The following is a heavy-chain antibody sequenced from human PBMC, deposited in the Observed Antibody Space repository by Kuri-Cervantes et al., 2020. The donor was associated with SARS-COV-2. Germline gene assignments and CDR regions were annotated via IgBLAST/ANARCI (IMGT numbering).Heavy chain of an antibody. CDR2: ISSNGGST. Sequence: GESLKISCSASGFTFSSYAMHWVRQAPGKGLEYVSAISSNGGSTYYADSVKGRFTIPRDNSKNTLYLQMSSLRAEDTAVYYCVKGSSSWYDFWFDPWGQGTLVTVSS. J-gene: IGHJ5*02. D-gene: IGHD6-13*01. CDR3: VKGSSSWYDFWFDP. CDR1: GFTFSSYA. V-gene: IGHV3-64D*08.